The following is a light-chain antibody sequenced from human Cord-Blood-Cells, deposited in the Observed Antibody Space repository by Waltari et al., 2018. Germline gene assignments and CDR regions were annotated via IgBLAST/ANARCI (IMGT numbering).Light chain of an antibody. Sequence: EIVLTQSPGTLSLSPGESATFSCRASQSVSSSYLAWYQQKPGQAPRLLIYGASSRATGIPDRFSGSGSGTDVTLTISRLEPEDFAVYYCQQYGSSPWTFGQGTKVEIK. CDR2: GAS. V-gene: IGKV3-20*01. J-gene: IGKJ1*01. CDR1: QSVSSSY. CDR3: QQYGSSPWT.